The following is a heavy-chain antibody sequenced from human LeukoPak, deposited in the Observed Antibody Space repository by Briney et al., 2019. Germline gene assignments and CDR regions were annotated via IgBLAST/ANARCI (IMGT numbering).Heavy chain of an antibody. Sequence: ASVKVSCKASGYTFTSYGISWVRQAPGQGLEWMGWISAYNGNTNYAQKLQGRVTMTTDTSTSTAYMELRSLRSDDTAVYYCARDPPHLVAAAEVYYYYYGMDVWGQGTTVTVSS. CDR2: ISAYNGNT. D-gene: IGHD6-13*01. J-gene: IGHJ6*02. CDR1: GYTFTSYG. CDR3: ARDPPHLVAAAEVYYYYYGMDV. V-gene: IGHV1-18*01.